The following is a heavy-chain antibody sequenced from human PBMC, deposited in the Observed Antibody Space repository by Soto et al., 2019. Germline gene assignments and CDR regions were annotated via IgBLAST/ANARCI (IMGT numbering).Heavy chain of an antibody. CDR3: ARERREKIHDGYDIDY. D-gene: IGHD5-12*01. CDR1: GGSISDYY. J-gene: IGHJ4*02. CDR2: IYTTGNT. Sequence: SETLSLTCTVSGGSISDYYWSWIRQPAGKGLEWIGRIYTTGNTDYNPSLNSRVTISIDTSKNQFSLKVTSMTAADTAVYYCARERREKIHDGYDIDYWGQGTMVTVSS. V-gene: IGHV4-4*07.